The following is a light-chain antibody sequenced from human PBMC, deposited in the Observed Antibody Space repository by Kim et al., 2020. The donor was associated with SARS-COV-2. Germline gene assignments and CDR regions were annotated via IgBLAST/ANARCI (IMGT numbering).Light chain of an antibody. Sequence: ADVGDRVIMNCRASQRIANWLAWYQQKPGKAPKLLIDRASTLQSGVPSRCSGGGSGTDFTLTISSLQPEDFATYYCQQANTFPLTFGQGTRLEIK. V-gene: IGKV1-12*01. CDR2: RAS. CDR3: QQANTFPLT. J-gene: IGKJ5*01. CDR1: QRIANW.